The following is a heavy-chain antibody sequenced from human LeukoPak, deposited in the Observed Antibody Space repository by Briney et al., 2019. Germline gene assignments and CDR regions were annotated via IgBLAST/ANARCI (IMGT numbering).Heavy chain of an antibody. CDR1: GGSISSGSYY. CDR2: IYTSGST. J-gene: IGHJ4*02. V-gene: IGHV4-61*02. D-gene: IGHD3-10*01. Sequence: SETLSLTCTVSGGSISSGSYYWSWIRQPAGKGLEWIGRIYTSGSTNYNPSLKSRVTISVDTSKNQFSLKLSSVTAADTAVYYCATFLPISGLFGHWGQGTLVTVSS. CDR3: ATFLPISGLFGH.